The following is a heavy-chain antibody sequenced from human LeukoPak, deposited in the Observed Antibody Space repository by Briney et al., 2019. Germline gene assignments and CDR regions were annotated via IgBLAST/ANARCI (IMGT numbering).Heavy chain of an antibody. CDR3: ARQGDSGWYYFDY. J-gene: IGHJ4*02. Sequence: PSETLSLTRAVSGGSISSSNWWSWVRQPPGKGLEWIGEIYHSGSTNYNPSLKSRVTISVDKSKNQFSLKLTSVTAADTAAYYCARQGDSGWYYFDYWGQGTLVTVSS. CDR2: IYHSGST. CDR1: GGSISSSNW. V-gene: IGHV4-4*02. D-gene: IGHD6-19*01.